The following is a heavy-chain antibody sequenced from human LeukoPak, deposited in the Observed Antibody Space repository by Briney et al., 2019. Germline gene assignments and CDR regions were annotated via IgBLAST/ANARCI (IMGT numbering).Heavy chain of an antibody. Sequence: GGSLRLSCAASGFTFSSYSMNWVRQAPGKGLEWVSSISSSSSYIYYADSVKGRFTISRDNAKNSPYLQMNSLRAEDTAVYYCAREAWIQLWLVDYWGQGTLVTVSS. CDR3: AREAWIQLWLVDY. V-gene: IGHV3-21*01. D-gene: IGHD5-18*01. CDR2: ISSSSSYI. J-gene: IGHJ4*02. CDR1: GFTFSSYS.